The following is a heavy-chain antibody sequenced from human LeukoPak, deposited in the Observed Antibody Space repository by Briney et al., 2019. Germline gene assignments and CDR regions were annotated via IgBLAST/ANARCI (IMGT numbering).Heavy chain of an antibody. V-gene: IGHV3-11*04. CDR3: ARASYYYDSSGYFN. J-gene: IGHJ4*02. CDR2: FGSSGGPI. D-gene: IGHD3-22*01. CDR1: GFTFSDYY. Sequence: GGSLRLSCAASGFTFSDYYMSWIRQAPGKGLEWVSYFGSSGGPIYYADSVKGRFTISRDNAKNSLYLQMNSLRAEDTAVYYCARASYYYDSSGYFNWGQGTLVTVSS.